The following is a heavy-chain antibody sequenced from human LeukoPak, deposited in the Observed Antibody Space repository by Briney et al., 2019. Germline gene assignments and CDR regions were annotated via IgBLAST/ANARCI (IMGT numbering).Heavy chain of an antibody. CDR1: GFTFNNYN. CDR2: ITTSGTYI. CDR3: AKDATAVVGTVYMDV. D-gene: IGHD6-13*01. Sequence: PGGSLRLSCATSGFTFNNYNMNWVRQAPGRALEWVSSITTSGTYIFYADSVKGRFTISRDNAKNSLYLQMDSLRAEDTAVYYCAKDATAVVGTVYMDVWGKGTTVTISS. V-gene: IGHV3-21*01. J-gene: IGHJ6*03.